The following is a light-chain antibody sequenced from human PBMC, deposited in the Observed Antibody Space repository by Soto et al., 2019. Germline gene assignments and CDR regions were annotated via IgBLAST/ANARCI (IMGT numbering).Light chain of an antibody. Sequence: EVVMTQSPGTLSVSPGERVTFSCRASRSVSSNLAWYQQKPGQTPRLLIYGASTRATGIPDRFSGSGSGTDFTLTISRLEPEDFAVYYCQQYGSLGITFGQGTRLEIK. J-gene: IGKJ5*01. V-gene: IGKV3-20*01. CDR3: QQYGSLGIT. CDR1: RSVSSN. CDR2: GAS.